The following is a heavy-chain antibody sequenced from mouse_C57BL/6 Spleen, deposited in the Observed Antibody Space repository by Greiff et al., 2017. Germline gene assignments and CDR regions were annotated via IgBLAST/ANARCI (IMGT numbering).Heavy chain of an antibody. CDR1: GYTFTSYW. CDR2: IDPSDSYT. CDR3: ARLVYDGSYWYFDV. V-gene: IGHV1-69*01. J-gene: IGHJ1*03. D-gene: IGHD2-3*01. Sequence: VQLQQPGAELVMPGASVKLSCKASGYTFTSYWMHWVKQRPGQGLEWIGEIDPSDSYTNYNQKFKGKSTLTVDKSSSTAYMQRSSLTSEDSAVYYCARLVYDGSYWYFDVWGTGTTVTVSS.